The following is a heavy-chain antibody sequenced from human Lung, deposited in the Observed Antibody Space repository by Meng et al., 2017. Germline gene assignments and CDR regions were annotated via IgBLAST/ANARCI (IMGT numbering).Heavy chain of an antibody. J-gene: IGHJ4*02. CDR2: INHSGST. V-gene: IGHV4-34*01. D-gene: IGHD4-11*01. CDR1: GGSFSDYY. CDR3: ARGPTTMAHDFDY. Sequence: QVQLQRGGAGLLKPSETLSLTCVVSGGSFSDYYWSWSRQPPGKGLEWIGEINHSGSTNYNPSLESRATISVDTSQNNLSLKLSSVTAADSAVYYCARGPTTMAHDFDYWGQGTLVTVSS.